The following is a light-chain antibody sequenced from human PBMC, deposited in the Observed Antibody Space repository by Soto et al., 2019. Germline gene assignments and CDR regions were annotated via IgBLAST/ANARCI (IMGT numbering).Light chain of an antibody. Sequence: QSALTQPRSVSGSPGQSVTISCTGTSSDVGGYNYVSWYQQHPGKAPKLMIYDVNKRPSGVPDRFSGSKSGDTASLTISGLQDEDEADYCCGSYAGSNTWVFGGGTKVTVL. V-gene: IGLV2-11*01. J-gene: IGLJ3*02. CDR1: SSDVGGYNY. CDR2: DVN. CDR3: GSYAGSNTWV.